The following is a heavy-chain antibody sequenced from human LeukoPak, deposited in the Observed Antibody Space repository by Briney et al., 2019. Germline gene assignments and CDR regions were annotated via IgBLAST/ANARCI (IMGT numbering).Heavy chain of an antibody. J-gene: IGHJ3*02. CDR1: GGSISSYY. CDR2: IYYSGST. V-gene: IGHV4-59*01. D-gene: IGHD3-9*01. Sequence: SETLSHTCTVSGGSISSYYWSWIRQPPGKGLEWIGYIYYSGSTNYNPSLKSRVTISVDTSKNQFSLKLSSVTAADTAVYYCARTRDILTGYAFDIWGQGTMVTVSS. CDR3: ARTRDILTGYAFDI.